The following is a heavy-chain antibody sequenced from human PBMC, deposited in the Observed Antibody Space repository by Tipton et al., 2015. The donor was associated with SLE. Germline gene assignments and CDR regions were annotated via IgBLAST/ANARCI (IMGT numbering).Heavy chain of an antibody. Sequence: SLRLSCAASGFAFSSYEMNWVRQAPGKGLEWVTYISSSGSIIYYADSVKGRFTLSRDYAKNSLYLQMNSLRAEDTAVYYCARDRLGIRGCFDYWGQGTLVTVSS. CDR3: ARDRLGIRGCFDY. CDR1: GFAFSSYE. D-gene: IGHD7-27*01. V-gene: IGHV3-48*03. J-gene: IGHJ4*02. CDR2: ISSSGSII.